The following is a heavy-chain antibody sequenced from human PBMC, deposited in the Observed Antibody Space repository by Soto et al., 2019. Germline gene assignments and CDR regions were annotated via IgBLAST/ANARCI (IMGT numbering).Heavy chain of an antibody. CDR1: GFTFSSYG. D-gene: IGHD2-15*01. CDR3: ARDRQGELGYCSGGSCYFRGPMDV. CDR2: IWYDGSNK. Sequence: PGGSLRLSCAASGFTFSSYGMHWVRQAPGEGLEWVAVIWYDGSNKYYADSVKGRFTISRDNSKNTLYLQMNSLRAEDTAVYYCARDRQGELGYCSGGSCYFRGPMDVWGKGTTVTVSS. V-gene: IGHV3-33*01. J-gene: IGHJ6*03.